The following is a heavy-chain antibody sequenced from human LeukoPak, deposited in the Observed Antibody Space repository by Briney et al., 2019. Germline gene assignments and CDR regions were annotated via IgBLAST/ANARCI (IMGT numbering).Heavy chain of an antibody. CDR2: FSASGGIT. CDR1: GFTFSTCA. Sequence: GALRLSCAASGFTFSTCAMSWVRQVPEKGLEWVSAFSASGGITYYADSAKGRFTISRDNSRNTLYLQMNSLRAEDTAVYYCARGHTSFDYWGQGSLVTVSS. V-gene: IGHV3-23*01. D-gene: IGHD3-16*01. CDR3: ARGHTSFDY. J-gene: IGHJ4*02.